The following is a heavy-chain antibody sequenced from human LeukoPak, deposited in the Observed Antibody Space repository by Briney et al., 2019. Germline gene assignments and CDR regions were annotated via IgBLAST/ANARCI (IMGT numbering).Heavy chain of an antibody. CDR2: INHSGST. CDR1: GGSFSGYY. D-gene: IGHD3-22*01. J-gene: IGHJ4*02. V-gene: IGHV4-34*01. CDR3: PRTTKTYYYDSSGYSLDY. Sequence: SETLSLTCAVYGGSFSGYYWSWIRQPPGKGLEWIGEINHSGSTNYNPSLKSRVTISVDTSKNQFSLKLSSVTAADTAVYYCPRTTKTYYYDSSGYSLDYWGQGTLVTVSS.